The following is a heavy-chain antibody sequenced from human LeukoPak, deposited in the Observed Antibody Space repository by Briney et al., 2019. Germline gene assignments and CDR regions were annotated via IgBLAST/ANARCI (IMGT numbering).Heavy chain of an antibody. J-gene: IGHJ4*02. Sequence: GGSLRLSCAASAFTFSNYGMHWVRQAPGRGLQWVAVIWSDGSSEYYAASVKGRFTISRDNSKNTLYLQMNSLRAEDTAVYYCARADIVATISIDYWGQGTLVTVSS. D-gene: IGHD5-12*01. CDR2: IWSDGSSE. CDR1: AFTFSNYG. CDR3: ARADIVATISIDY. V-gene: IGHV3-33*08.